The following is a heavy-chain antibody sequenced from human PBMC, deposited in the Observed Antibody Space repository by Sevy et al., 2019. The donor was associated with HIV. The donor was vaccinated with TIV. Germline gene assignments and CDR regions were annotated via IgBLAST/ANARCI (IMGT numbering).Heavy chain of an antibody. V-gene: IGHV3-11*01. CDR1: GFILSDYY. D-gene: IGHD4-17*01. Sequence: GGSLRLSCAASGFILSDYYMSWIRQAPGKGLEWLSYISDSDDSIYYADSVKGRFTISSDKTKNSLYLQMNSLRAEDTAVYYCARDHVKDGDLGDYYYFAMDVWGQGTTVTVSS. CDR3: ARDHVKDGDLGDYYYFAMDV. J-gene: IGHJ6*02. CDR2: ISDSDDSI.